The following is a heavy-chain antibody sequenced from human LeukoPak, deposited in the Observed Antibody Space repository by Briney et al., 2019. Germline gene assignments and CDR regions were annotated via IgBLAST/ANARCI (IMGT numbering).Heavy chain of an antibody. CDR1: GYTLTELS. V-gene: IGHV1-69*13. CDR2: IIPIFGTA. D-gene: IGHD2-2*01. CDR3: ARVGGYCSSTSCREDY. J-gene: IGHJ4*02. Sequence: ASVKVSCKVSGYTLTELSIHWVRQAPGKGLEWMGGIIPIFGTANYAQKFQGRVTITADESTSTAYMELSSLRSEDTAVYYCARVGGYCSSTSCREDYWGQGTLVTVSS.